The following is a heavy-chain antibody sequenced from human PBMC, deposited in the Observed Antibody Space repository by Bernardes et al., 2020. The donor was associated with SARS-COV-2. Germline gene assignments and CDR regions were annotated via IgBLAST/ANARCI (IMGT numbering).Heavy chain of an antibody. CDR3: ASTLYCSSTSCYGLGDY. CDR2: IKQDGSEK. CDR1: GFTFSSYW. Sequence: GGSLRLSCAASGFTFSSYWMSWVRQAPGKGLEWVANIKQDGSEKYYVDSVKGRFTISRDNAKNSLYLQMNSLRAEDTAVYYCASTLYCSSTSCYGLGDYWGQGTLVTVSS. J-gene: IGHJ4*02. V-gene: IGHV3-7*05. D-gene: IGHD2-2*01.